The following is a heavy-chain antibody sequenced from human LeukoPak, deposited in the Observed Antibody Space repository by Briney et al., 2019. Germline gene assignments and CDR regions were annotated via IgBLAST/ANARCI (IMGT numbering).Heavy chain of an antibody. Sequence: SQTLSLTCAVFGDSVSSNSASWNWIRQSPSRGLEWLGRTYYRSTWYNDYAISVKSRITINPDTSKNQFSLQLNSVTPEDTAVYYCARGDSRHFDYWAQGALVTVSS. D-gene: IGHD1-1*01. V-gene: IGHV6-1*01. CDR3: ARGDSRHFDY. J-gene: IGHJ4*02. CDR1: GDSVSSNSAS. CDR2: TYYRSTWYN.